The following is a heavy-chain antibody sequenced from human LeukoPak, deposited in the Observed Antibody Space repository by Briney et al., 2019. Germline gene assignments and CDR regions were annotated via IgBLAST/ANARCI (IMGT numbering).Heavy chain of an antibody. J-gene: IGHJ4*02. CDR3: AKGRVASGSYFDY. V-gene: IGHV3-30*18. CDR1: GFTFSNYG. Sequence: GGSLRLSCAASGFTFSNYGMHWVRQAPGKGLEWVASISYDRSDEYNADSVKGRFTISRDNSKNTVYLQMNSLTAEDTAVYYCAKGRVASGSYFDYWGQGTLVTVSS. CDR2: ISYDRSDE. D-gene: IGHD1-26*01.